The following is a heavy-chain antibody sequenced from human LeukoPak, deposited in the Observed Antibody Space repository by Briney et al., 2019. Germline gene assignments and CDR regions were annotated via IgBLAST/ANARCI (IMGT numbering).Heavy chain of an antibody. D-gene: IGHD4-23*01. CDR1: GYTFTVYY. CDR3: ARDQGHGGNSWDY. Sequence: VASVKVSCKVSGYTFTVYYMHWVRQAPGQGLEWLGWINPNSGGTNYAQNFQGRVTMTRDTSISTAYMELGRLRSDDTAVYYCARDQGHGGNSWDYWGQGTLVTVSS. J-gene: IGHJ4*02. V-gene: IGHV1-2*02. CDR2: INPNSGGT.